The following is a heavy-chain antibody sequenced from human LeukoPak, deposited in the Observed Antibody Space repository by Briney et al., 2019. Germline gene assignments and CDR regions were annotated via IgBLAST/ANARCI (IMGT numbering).Heavy chain of an antibody. D-gene: IGHD5-12*01. CDR3: ARVWGGYGSYYGKDV. CDR2: INHSGST. Sequence: PSETLSLTCAVYGGSFSGYYWSWIRQPPGKGLEWIGEINHSGSTNYNPSLKSRVTISVDTSKNQFSLKLSSVTAADTAVYYCARVWGGYGSYYGKDVWGQGTTVTVSS. CDR1: GGSFSGYY. V-gene: IGHV4-34*01. J-gene: IGHJ6*02.